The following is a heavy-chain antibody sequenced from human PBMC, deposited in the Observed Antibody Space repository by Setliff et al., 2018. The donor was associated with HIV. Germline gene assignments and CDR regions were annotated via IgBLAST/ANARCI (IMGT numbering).Heavy chain of an antibody. D-gene: IGHD2-15*01. V-gene: IGHV1-18*04. CDR1: GYTFINYG. CDR3: ARGGPPRVATLYWFDP. CDR2: INTYNGNT. Sequence: GASVKVSCKASGYTFINYGINWLRQAPGQGLEWMGWINTYNGNTKYGQKFQGSVTMTTDTSTSTVYMELRSLTSDDTALYYCARGGPPRVATLYWFDPWGQGPLVTVAS. J-gene: IGHJ5*02.